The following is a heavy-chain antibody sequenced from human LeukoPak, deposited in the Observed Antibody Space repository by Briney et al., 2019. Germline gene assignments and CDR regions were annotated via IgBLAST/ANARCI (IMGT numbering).Heavy chain of an antibody. CDR1: GFTFNNFE. J-gene: IGHJ4*02. CDR2: ISSSGNTI. D-gene: IGHD3-22*01. Sequence: GGSLRLSCAASGFTFNNFEMNWVRQAPGKGLEWVSYISSSGNTIYYADSVKGRFTISRDNAKNSLYLQMNSLRAEDTALYFCARGPPNYYDSSGYFYLWGQGTLVTASS. V-gene: IGHV3-48*03. CDR3: ARGPPNYYDSSGYFYL.